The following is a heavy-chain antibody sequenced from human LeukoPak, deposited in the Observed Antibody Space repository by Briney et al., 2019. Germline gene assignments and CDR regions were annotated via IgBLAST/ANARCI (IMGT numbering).Heavy chain of an antibody. D-gene: IGHD3-22*01. CDR1: GGTFSSYA. V-gene: IGHV1-69*04. CDR2: IIPILGIA. Sequence: SVKVSCKASGGTFSSYAISWVRQAPGQGLEWMGRIIPILGIANYAQKFQGRVTITADKSTSTAYMELSSLRSEDTAVYYCARHAFDSNYYDSSGYYKTNFDYWGQGTLVTVSS. CDR3: ARHAFDSNYYDSSGYYKTNFDY. J-gene: IGHJ4*02.